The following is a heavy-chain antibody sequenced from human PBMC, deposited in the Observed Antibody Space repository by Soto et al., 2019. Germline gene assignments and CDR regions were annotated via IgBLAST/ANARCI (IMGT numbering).Heavy chain of an antibody. CDR3: ARSYGSGSPLNYYYYGMDV. CDR1: GYSFTSYW. CDR2: IYPGDSDT. Sequence: GESLKISCKGSGYSFTSYWIGWVRQMPGKGLVWMGIIYPGDSDTRYSPSFQGQVTISADKSISTAYLQWSSLKASDTAMYYCARSYGSGSPLNYYYYGMDVWGQGTTVTVSS. J-gene: IGHJ6*02. V-gene: IGHV5-51*01. D-gene: IGHD3-10*01.